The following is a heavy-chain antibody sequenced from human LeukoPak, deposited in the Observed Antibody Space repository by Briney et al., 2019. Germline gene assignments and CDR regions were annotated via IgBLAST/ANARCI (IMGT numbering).Heavy chain of an antibody. CDR2: INSDGGST. Sequence: GSLRLSCAASGFTFSSEWMHWVRQAPGRGLVWISHINSDGGSTHYGDSVKGRFTVSRDNAKNTLYLQMNSLRAEETAVYYCAGDLPRTSGPWGQGTLVTVSS. CDR1: GFTFSSEW. CDR3: AGDLPRTSGP. V-gene: IGHV3-74*01. J-gene: IGHJ5*02. D-gene: IGHD3-10*01.